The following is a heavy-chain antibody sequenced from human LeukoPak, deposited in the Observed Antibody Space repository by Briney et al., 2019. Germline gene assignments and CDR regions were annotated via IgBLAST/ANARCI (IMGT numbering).Heavy chain of an antibody. CDR3: AKDAVVTAIEYYFDY. V-gene: IGHV3-30*18. D-gene: IGHD2-21*02. J-gene: IGHJ4*02. CDR1: GFTFSSYG. Sequence: PGRSLRLSCAASGFTFSSYGMHWVRQAPGKGLEWVAVISYDGSNKYYADSVKGRFTISRDNSKNTLYLQMNSLRAEDTAVYYCAKDAVVTAIEYYFDYWGQGTLVTVSS. CDR2: ISYDGSNK.